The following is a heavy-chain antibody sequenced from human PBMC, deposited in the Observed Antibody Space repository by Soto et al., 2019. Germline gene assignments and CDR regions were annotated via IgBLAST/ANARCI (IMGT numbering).Heavy chain of an antibody. CDR3: ARGDYYDNSGPFSDVFDV. J-gene: IGHJ3*01. V-gene: IGHV1-18*01. CDR2: IGAYKGNT. Sequence: CGRRSAQQDKGQGLEWMGWIGAYKGNTNYAQKFQGRVTMTIDTSTSTANMELRSLRSDDTAVYYCARGDYYDNSGPFSDVFDVWGQGTMVTVSS. CDR1: CG. D-gene: IGHD3-22*01.